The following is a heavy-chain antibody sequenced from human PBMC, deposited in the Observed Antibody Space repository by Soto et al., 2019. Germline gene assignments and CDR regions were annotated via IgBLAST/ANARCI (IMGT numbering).Heavy chain of an antibody. CDR2: VSWNSEIV. J-gene: IGHJ6*02. V-gene: IGHV3-9*01. CDR3: AKDRGPCSGNKCSSLYYYYGMDV. D-gene: IGHD2-15*01. CDR1: GFKFGDYA. Sequence: GGSLRLSCEASGFKFGDYAMHWIRQAPGKCLEWVSGVSWNSEIVGYADSVKGRFTISRDNAKNSLYLEMNSLRTEDTALYYCAKDRGPCSGNKCSSLYYYYGMDVWGQGXTVTVYS.